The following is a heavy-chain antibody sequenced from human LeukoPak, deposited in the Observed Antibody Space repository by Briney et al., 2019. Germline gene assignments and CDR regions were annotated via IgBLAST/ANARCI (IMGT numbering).Heavy chain of an antibody. CDR1: GGSISSSSYY. CDR3: ARDRSYSSRWFDP. J-gene: IGHJ5*02. D-gene: IGHD6-19*01. CDR2: IYYSGST. Sequence: PSETLSLTCTVSGGSISSSSYYWGWIRQPPGKGLEWIGSIYYSGSTYYNPSLKSRVTISVDTSKNQFSLKLISVTAADTAVYYCARDRSYSSRWFDPWGQGTLVTVSS. V-gene: IGHV4-39*07.